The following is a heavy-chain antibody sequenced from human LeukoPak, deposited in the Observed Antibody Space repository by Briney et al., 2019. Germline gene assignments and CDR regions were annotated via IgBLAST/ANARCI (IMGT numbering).Heavy chain of an antibody. J-gene: IGHJ4*02. CDR1: GGSIRSSSYS. CDR2: IYSSGRT. D-gene: IGHD4-17*01. CDR3: ARLKATVSIHAYFDY. Sequence: SETLSLTCTVSGGSIRSSSYSWGWIRQPPGKRLEWIASIYSSGRTYYNPSFKSRGTISSDTSKNQFSLQLTSVTAADTAVYYCARLKATVSIHAYFDYWGQGTLVTVSS. V-gene: IGHV4-39*07.